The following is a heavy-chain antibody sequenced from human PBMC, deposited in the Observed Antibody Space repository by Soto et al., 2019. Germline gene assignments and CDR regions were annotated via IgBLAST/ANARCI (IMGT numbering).Heavy chain of an antibody. D-gene: IGHD6-19*01. V-gene: IGHV2-5*01. CDR3: ARVGVTGTLGWFDP. Sequence: QITLKESGPTLVKPTQTLTLTCTFSGFSLSTSGVGMGWIRQPPGKALEWLALIYWNDDKHFSPSLKNRLTITQDPSKNQVVLTMTDMEPVDTATFYCARVGVTGTLGWFDPWGQGTLVIVSS. CDR2: IYWNDDK. CDR1: GFSLSTSGVG. J-gene: IGHJ5*02.